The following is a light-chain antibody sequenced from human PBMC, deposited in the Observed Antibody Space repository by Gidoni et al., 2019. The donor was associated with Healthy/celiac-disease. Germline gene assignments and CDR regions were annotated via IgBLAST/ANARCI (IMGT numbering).Light chain of an antibody. CDR1: QDISNY. CDR2: DAS. J-gene: IGKJ3*01. V-gene: IGKV1-33*01. Sequence: DIQMTQSPSSLSASVGDRVTITCQASQDISNYLNWYQQKPGKAPKLLIYDASNLECGAPSRFSGREAGKDSTFIISRLQHEDPAKYYCQQYDNPPFTFGPGTKVDIK. CDR3: QQYDNPPFT.